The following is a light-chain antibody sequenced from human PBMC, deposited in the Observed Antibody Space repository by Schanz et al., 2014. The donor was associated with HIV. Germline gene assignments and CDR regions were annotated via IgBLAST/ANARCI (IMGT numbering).Light chain of an antibody. V-gene: IGLV1-40*01. Sequence: QSVLTQPPSVSGAPGQRVTISCTGSSSNIGARYDVHWYQQIPGKAPKLLIYGNSNRPSGVPDRFSGSKSGTSASLAITGLQAEDEADYYCQSHDSSLSGSVFGGGTKLTVL. CDR2: GNS. J-gene: IGLJ3*02. CDR3: QSHDSSLSGSV. CDR1: SSNIGARYD.